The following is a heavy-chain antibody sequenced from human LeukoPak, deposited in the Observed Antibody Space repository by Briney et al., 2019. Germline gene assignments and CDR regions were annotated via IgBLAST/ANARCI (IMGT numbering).Heavy chain of an antibody. CDR1: GGSISSGDYY. D-gene: IGHD3-10*01. V-gene: IGHV4-30-4*01. CDR3: AREDRTGAIDY. CDR2: IYYSGST. J-gene: IGHJ4*02. Sequence: SETLSLTCTVSGGSISSGDYYWGWVRQPPGTGLEWIGYIYYSGSTYYNPSLKSRVTISVDTSKNQFSLKLSSVTAADTAVYYCAREDRTGAIDYWGQGTLVTVSS.